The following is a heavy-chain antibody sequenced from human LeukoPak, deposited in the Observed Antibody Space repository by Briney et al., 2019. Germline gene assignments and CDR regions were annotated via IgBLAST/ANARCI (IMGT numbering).Heavy chain of an antibody. CDR3: ARARYETRIWPKSRYDYYHYMDV. D-gene: IGHD3-3*01. V-gene: IGHV1-8*03. J-gene: IGHJ6*03. CDR2: MNPNSGNT. CDR1: GYTFTSYD. Sequence: ASVKVSCKASGYTFTSYDINWVRQAPGQGLEWMGWMNPNSGNTGYAQKFQGRVTITRNTSISTAYMELSSLRSEDTAVYYCARARYETRIWPKSRYDYYHYMDVWGKGTTVTVSS.